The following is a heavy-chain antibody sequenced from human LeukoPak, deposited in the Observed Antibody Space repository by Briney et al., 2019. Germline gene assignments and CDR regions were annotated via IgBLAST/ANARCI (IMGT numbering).Heavy chain of an antibody. J-gene: IGHJ4*02. CDR2: NSISGDNT. CDR3: AKQSLADCIRCPFDS. V-gene: IGHV3-23*01. CDR1: GFTFSSYA. D-gene: IGHD2-15*01. Sequence: PGGSLRLSCAAYGFTFSSYAMSWVRQAPGKGLEWVSSNSISGDNTYYADSVKGRFTISRDNSKNTLYLQMNSLRAEDTAVYYCAKQSLADCIRCPFDSWGQGTLVTVSS.